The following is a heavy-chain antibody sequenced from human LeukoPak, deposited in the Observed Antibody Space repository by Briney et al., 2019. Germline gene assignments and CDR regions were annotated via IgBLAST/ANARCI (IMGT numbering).Heavy chain of an antibody. CDR3: AKVIHDILTGYWRSFYYYMDV. Sequence: GGSLRLSCAASGFTFSTYAMTWVRQAPGKGLEWVSLISGTGGSTYYADSVKGRFTISRDNSKNTLYLQMNSLRAEDTAVYYCAKVIHDILTGYWRSFYYYMDVWGKGTTVTISS. CDR1: GFTFSTYA. CDR2: ISGTGGST. V-gene: IGHV3-23*01. D-gene: IGHD3-9*01. J-gene: IGHJ6*03.